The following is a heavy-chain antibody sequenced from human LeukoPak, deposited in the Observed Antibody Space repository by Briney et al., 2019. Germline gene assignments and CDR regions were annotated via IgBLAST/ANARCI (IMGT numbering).Heavy chain of an antibody. CDR2: INHSGST. CDR1: GGSFSGYY. Sequence: SETLSLTCAVYGGSFSGYYWSWIRQPPGKGLEWIGEINHSGSTNYNPSLKSRVTISVDTSKNQFSLKLSSVTAADTAVYYCARVPPSVNITVVRRISNYYYGMDVWGQGTTVTVSS. V-gene: IGHV4-34*01. D-gene: IGHD3-9*01. CDR3: ARVPPSVNITVVRRISNYYYGMDV. J-gene: IGHJ6*02.